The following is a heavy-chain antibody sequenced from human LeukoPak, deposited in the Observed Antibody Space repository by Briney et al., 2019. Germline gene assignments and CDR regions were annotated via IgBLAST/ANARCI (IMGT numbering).Heavy chain of an antibody. D-gene: IGHD2-2*01. Sequence: ASVKVSCKASGYTFTGYYMHWVRQAPGQGLEWMGWINPNSGGTNYAQKFQGRVTMTRDTSISTAYMELSRLRSDDTAVYYCARGDVVVPGWLDPWGQGTLVTVSS. CDR3: ARGDVVVPGWLDP. CDR2: INPNSGGT. V-gene: IGHV1-2*02. J-gene: IGHJ5*02. CDR1: GYTFTGYY.